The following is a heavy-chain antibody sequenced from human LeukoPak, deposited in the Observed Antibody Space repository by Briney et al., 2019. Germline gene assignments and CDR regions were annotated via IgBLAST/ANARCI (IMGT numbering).Heavy chain of an antibody. Sequence: SEILSLTCTVSGGSISSSSYYWGWIRQPPGKGLEWIGSIYYSGSTYYNPSLKSRVTISVDTSKNQFSLKLSSVTAADTAVYYCARHLSPYYYDSSGSIDYWGQGTLVTVSS. CDR2: IYYSGST. V-gene: IGHV4-39*01. CDR1: GGSISSSSYY. CDR3: ARHLSPYYYDSSGSIDY. J-gene: IGHJ4*02. D-gene: IGHD3-22*01.